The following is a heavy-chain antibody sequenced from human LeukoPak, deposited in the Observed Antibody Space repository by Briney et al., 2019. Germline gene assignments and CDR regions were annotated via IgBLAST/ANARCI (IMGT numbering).Heavy chain of an antibody. CDR1: GGSISSSSYY. D-gene: IGHD6-13*01. CDR3: ARGLSLYSSSWYGNWFDP. J-gene: IGHJ5*02. V-gene: IGHV4-39*07. Sequence: PSETLSLTCTVSGGSISSSSYYWGWIRQPPGKGLEWIGSIYYSGSTYYNPSLKSRVTISVDTSKNQFSLKLSSVAAADTAVYYCARGLSLYSSSWYGNWFDPWGQGTLVTVSS. CDR2: IYYSGST.